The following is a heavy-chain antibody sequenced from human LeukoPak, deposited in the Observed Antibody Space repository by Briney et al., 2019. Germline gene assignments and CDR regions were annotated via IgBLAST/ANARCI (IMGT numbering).Heavy chain of an antibody. V-gene: IGHV3-23*01. Sequence: GGSLRLSCAASGFSVSIYAMNWVRQAPRKGLEWVSGISGGDGSTYYADSVKGRFTISRDDSKNTLYLQMDSLRAEDTAVYYCANVPRILLWTHYFDSWGQGILVTVSS. J-gene: IGHJ4*02. CDR2: ISGGDGST. D-gene: IGHD5-18*01. CDR3: ANVPRILLWTHYFDS. CDR1: GFSVSIYA.